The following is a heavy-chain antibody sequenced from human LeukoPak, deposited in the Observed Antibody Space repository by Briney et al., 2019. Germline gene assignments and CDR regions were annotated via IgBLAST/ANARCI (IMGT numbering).Heavy chain of an antibody. CDR1: GGSISSYF. D-gene: IGHD5-18*01. CDR3: AREGGYSYAKFFDY. Sequence: PSETLSLTCSVSGGSISSYFWSWIRQPPGKGLGWIGYIYYSGSTNYNPSLKSRVTISVDTSKNQFSLKLSSVTAADTAVYYCAREGGYSYAKFFDYWGQGTLVTVSS. CDR2: IYYSGST. V-gene: IGHV4-59*01. J-gene: IGHJ4*02.